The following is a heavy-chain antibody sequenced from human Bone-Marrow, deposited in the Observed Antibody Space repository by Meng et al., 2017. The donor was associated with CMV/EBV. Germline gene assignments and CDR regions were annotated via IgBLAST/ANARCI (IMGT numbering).Heavy chain of an antibody. J-gene: IGHJ6*02. D-gene: IGHD6-6*01. CDR1: GFTFSSYW. CDR2: TAYDGSNK. CDR3: AKDGATRRVSYYGMDV. V-gene: IGHV3-30*02. Sequence: GGSLRLSCAASGFTFSSYWMSWVRQAPGKGLEWVAFTAYDGSNKYYADSVKGRFTISRDNSRKTLYLQMNSLRPEDTAVYYCAKDGATRRVSYYGMDVWGQGTTVTVPS.